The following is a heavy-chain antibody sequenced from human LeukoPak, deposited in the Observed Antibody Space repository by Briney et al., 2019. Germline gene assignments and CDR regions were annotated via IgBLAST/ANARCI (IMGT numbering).Heavy chain of an antibody. J-gene: IGHJ4*02. Sequence: RPSETLSLTCAVSGYSISSGYYWGWIRQPPGQGLEWIGSIYHSGSTYYNPSLKSRVTISVDTSKNQFSLKLSSVTAADTAVYYCARHPQHQLLSEFDYWGQGTLVTVSS. D-gene: IGHD2-2*01. CDR3: ARHPQHQLLSEFDY. V-gene: IGHV4-38-2*01. CDR2: IYHSGST. CDR1: GYSISSGYY.